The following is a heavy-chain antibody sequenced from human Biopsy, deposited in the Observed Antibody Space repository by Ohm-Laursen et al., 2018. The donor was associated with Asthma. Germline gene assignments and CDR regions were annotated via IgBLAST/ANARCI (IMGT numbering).Heavy chain of an antibody. D-gene: IGHD3-16*01. Sequence: ASVKVSCKVSGNSLTDLAMHWVRQAPGQGLEWMGRIDPNSGGTNYAQKFLGRVTMTRDTSVNTAFMVLSRLRSDDTAVYYCARIKIRIGAGTDRYFDLWGRGTLVTVSS. J-gene: IGHJ2*01. CDR3: ARIKIRIGAGTDRYFDL. CDR1: GNSLTDLA. V-gene: IGHV1-2*06. CDR2: IDPNSGGT.